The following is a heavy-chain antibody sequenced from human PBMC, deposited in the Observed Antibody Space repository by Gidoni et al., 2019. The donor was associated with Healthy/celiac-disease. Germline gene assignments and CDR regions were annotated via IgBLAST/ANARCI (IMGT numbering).Heavy chain of an antibody. CDR1: GGSFSGYY. D-gene: IGHD1-26*01. CDR3: ARGTLYSGSYWNY. J-gene: IGHJ4*02. Sequence: QVQLQQWGAGLLKPSETLSLTCAVYGGSFSGYYWSWIRQPPGKGLEWIGEINHSGSTNYNPALKSRVTISVDTSKNQFSLKLSSVTAADTAVYYCARGTLYSGSYWNYWGQGTLVTVSS. V-gene: IGHV4-34*01. CDR2: INHSGST.